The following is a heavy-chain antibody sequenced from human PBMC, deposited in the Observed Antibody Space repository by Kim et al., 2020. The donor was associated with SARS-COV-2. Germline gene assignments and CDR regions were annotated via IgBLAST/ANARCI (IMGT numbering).Heavy chain of an antibody. CDR2: INPNSGGT. CDR3: AREDSSSSNYYYYYYMDV. D-gene: IGHD6-6*01. Sequence: ASVKVSCKASGYTFTGYYMHWVRQAPGQGLEWMGRINPNSGGTNYAQKFQGRVTMTRDTSISTAYMELSRLRSDDTAVYYCAREDSSSSNYYYYYYMDVWGKGNTVTVSS. J-gene: IGHJ6*03. CDR1: GYTFTGYY. V-gene: IGHV1-2*06.